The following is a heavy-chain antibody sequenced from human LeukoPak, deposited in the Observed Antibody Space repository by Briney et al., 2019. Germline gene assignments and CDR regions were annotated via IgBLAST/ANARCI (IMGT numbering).Heavy chain of an antibody. D-gene: IGHD3-10*01. V-gene: IGHV1-46*01. CDR1: GYTFTSYY. J-gene: IGHJ5*02. CDR2: INPSGGST. Sequence: ASVKVSCKASGYTFTSYYMHWVRQAPGQGLEWIGIINPSGGSTSYAQKFQGRVTMTRDMSTSTVYMELSSLRSEDTAVYYCARARNYYGSGTAGDNWFDPWGQGTLVTVSS. CDR3: ARARNYYGSGTAGDNWFDP.